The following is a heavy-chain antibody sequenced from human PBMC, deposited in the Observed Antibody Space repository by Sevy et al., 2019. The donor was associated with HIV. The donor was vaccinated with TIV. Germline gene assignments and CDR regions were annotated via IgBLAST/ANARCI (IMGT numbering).Heavy chain of an antibody. V-gene: IGHV3-11*04. CDR1: GFTVSSNY. CDR2: ISNSGTTI. CDR3: ARDLPPSATTVAHFDC. J-gene: IGHJ4*02. Sequence: GGSLRLSCAASGFTVSSNYMSWVRQAPGKGLEWVSYISNSGTTIYYSDSVKGRFTISRDNARNSLYLQMNSLRAEDTAVYYCARDLPPSATTVAHFDCWGQGTLVTVSS. D-gene: IGHD4-17*01.